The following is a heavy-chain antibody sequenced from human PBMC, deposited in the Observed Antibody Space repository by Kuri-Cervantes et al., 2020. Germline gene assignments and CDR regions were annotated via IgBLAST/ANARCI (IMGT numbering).Heavy chain of an antibody. CDR3: AKDIGGYYDSSGYGGYFDY. CDR1: GFTFSSYW. Sequence: GESLKISCAASGFTFSSYWMSWVRQAPGKGLEWVANIKQDGSEKYYVDSVKGRFTISRDNAKNSLYLQMNSLRAEDTAVYYCAKDIGGYYDSSGYGGYFDYWGQGTLVTVSS. V-gene: IGHV3-7*01. CDR2: IKQDGSEK. D-gene: IGHD3-22*01. J-gene: IGHJ4*02.